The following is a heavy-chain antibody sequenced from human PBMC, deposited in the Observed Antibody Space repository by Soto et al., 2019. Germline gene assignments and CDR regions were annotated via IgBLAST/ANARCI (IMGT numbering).Heavy chain of an antibody. CDR3: ARGVSVTLAVQGGAPDKNYFDS. CDR1: GASFSGFY. J-gene: IGHJ4*02. V-gene: IGHV4-34*04. Sequence: SETLSLTCAVSGASFSGFYWSWIRQSPGKGLEWIGEVDHSGITNHNTALKSRATMSVDTSKNQFSLKLRSVTAADTAVYYCARGVSVTLAVQGGAPDKNYFDSWSQGPFVT. D-gene: IGHD1-26*01. CDR2: VDHSGIT.